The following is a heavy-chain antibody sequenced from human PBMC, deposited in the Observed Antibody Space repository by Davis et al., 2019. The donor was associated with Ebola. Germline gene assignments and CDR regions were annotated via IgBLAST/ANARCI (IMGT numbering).Heavy chain of an antibody. D-gene: IGHD2-2*01. J-gene: IGHJ5*02. CDR3: ARREPDCSSTSCHNWFDP. CDR1: GVSVSIGSYS. CDR2: IYYSGST. V-gene: IGHV4-30-4*07. Sequence: LRLSCTVSGVSVSIGSYSWSWIRQPPGKGLEWIGYIYYSGSTYYNPSLKSRVTISVDTSKNQFSLKLSSVTAADTAVYYCARREPDCSSTSCHNWFDPWGQGTLVTVSS.